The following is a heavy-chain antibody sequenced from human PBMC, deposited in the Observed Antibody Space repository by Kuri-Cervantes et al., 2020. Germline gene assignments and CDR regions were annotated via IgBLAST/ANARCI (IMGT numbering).Heavy chain of an antibody. J-gene: IGHJ6*02. CDR3: AKDMVRGVGSSYYYYGMDV. D-gene: IGHD3-10*01. CDR2: ISYDGSNK. CDR1: GFTFSSYA. V-gene: IGHV3-30-3*01. Sequence: GGSLRLSCAASGFTFSSYAMHRVRQAPGKGLEWVAVISYDGSNKYYADSVKGRFTISRDNSKNTLYLQMNSLRAEDTAVYYCAKDMVRGVGSSYYYYGMDVWGQGTTVTSP.